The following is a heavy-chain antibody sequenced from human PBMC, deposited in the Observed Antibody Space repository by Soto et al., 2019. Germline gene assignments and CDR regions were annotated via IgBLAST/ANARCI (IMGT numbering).Heavy chain of an antibody. J-gene: IGHJ5*02. CDR3: ARDLNMKYYDLWSPLPLGSWFDP. Sequence: ASVKVSCKASGYTFTSYGISWVRQAPGQGLEWMGWISAYNGNTNYAQKLKGRVTMTTDTSTSTAYMELRSLRSDDTAVYYCARDLNMKYYDLWSPLPLGSWFDPWGQGTLVTVSS. CDR2: ISAYNGNT. D-gene: IGHD3-3*01. V-gene: IGHV1-18*04. CDR1: GYTFTSYG.